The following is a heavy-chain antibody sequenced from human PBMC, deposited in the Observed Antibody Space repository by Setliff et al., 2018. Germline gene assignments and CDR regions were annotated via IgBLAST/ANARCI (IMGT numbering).Heavy chain of an antibody. CDR3: ARENADYARSFDP. CDR1: GGSINNYF. Sequence: SETLSLTCTVSGGSINNYFWTWIRQPAGKGLEWIGRLYTSGISNYNPSLKSRVTMSVDTSKNQFSLNLTSVTAADTAVYYCARENADYARSFDPWGQGTRVTVSS. V-gene: IGHV4-4*07. CDR2: LYTSGIS. D-gene: IGHD3-16*01. J-gene: IGHJ5*02.